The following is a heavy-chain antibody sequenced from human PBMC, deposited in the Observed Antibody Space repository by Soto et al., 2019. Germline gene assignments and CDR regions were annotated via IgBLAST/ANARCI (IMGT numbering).Heavy chain of an antibody. Sequence: GGSLRLSCAASGFTFDDYTMHWVRQAPGKGLEWVSLISWDGGSTYYADSVKGRFTISRDNSKNSLYLQMNSLRTEDTALYYCAKGRGLRMVYAKTYYYYGMDVWGQGTTVTVSS. D-gene: IGHD2-8*01. CDR2: ISWDGGST. V-gene: IGHV3-43*01. CDR3: AKGRGLRMVYAKTYYYYGMDV. J-gene: IGHJ6*02. CDR1: GFTFDDYT.